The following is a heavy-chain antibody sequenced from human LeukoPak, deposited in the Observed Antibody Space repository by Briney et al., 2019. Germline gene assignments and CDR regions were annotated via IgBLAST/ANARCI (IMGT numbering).Heavy chain of an antibody. D-gene: IGHD3-22*01. Sequence: GGSLRLSCAASGFTFSSYSMNWVRQAPGKGLEWVSSISSSSSYIYYADSVKGRFTISRDNAKNSLYLQMNSLRAEDTAVYYCARDSRIIMIVARLYYYGMDVWGQGTTVTVSS. CDR2: ISSSSSYI. J-gene: IGHJ6*02. CDR1: GFTFSSYS. V-gene: IGHV3-21*01. CDR3: ARDSRIIMIVARLYYYGMDV.